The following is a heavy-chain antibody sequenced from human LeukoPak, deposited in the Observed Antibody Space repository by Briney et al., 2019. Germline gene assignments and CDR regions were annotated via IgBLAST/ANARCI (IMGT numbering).Heavy chain of an antibody. Sequence: SQTLSLTCTVSGGSISSGDYYWSWTRQPPGKGLEWIGYIYYSGSTYYNPSLKSRVTISVDTSKNQFSLKLSSVTAADAAVYYCASSPNYYGTPHYFDYWGQGTLVTVSS. J-gene: IGHJ4*02. V-gene: IGHV4-30-4*01. D-gene: IGHD3-10*01. CDR1: GGSISSGDYY. CDR2: IYYSGST. CDR3: ASSPNYYGTPHYFDY.